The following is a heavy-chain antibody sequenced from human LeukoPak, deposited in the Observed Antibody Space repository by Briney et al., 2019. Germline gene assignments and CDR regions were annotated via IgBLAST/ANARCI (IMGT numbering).Heavy chain of an antibody. J-gene: IGHJ3*02. V-gene: IGHV3-20*04. D-gene: IGHD2-21*01. CDR3: ARGGSGDIFDI. Sequence: GGSLRLSCAASGFTFDHYGMSWVRQAPGKGLEWVSGIKWNGGSTGYADSVKGRFTISRDNDKNSLYLQMNSLTVEDTAVYYCARGGSGDIFDIWGQGTMVTVSS. CDR2: IKWNGGST. CDR1: GFTFDHYG.